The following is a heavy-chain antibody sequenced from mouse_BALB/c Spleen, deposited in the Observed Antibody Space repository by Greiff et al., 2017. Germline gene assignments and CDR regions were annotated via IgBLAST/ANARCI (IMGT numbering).Heavy chain of an antibody. Sequence: VQLQQSGPGLVAPSQCLSISCTASGFSFTSYGVHWVRQPPGKGLEWLGVIWAGGSTNYNSALMSRLSISKDNSTTQDFLKMNSLQTDDTAMYYCARAFITTATGWYFDVWGEGTTVTVSS. CDR1: GFSFTSYG. CDR2: IWAGGST. D-gene: IGHD1-2*01. CDR3: ARAFITTATGWYFDV. J-gene: IGHJ1*01. V-gene: IGHV2-9*02.